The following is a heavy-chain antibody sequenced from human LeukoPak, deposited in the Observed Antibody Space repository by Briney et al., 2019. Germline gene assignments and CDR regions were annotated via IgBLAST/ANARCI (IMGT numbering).Heavy chain of an antibody. V-gene: IGHV4-34*01. Sequence: SETLSLTCAVYGGSFSGYYWSWIRQPPGKGLEWIGEINHSGSTNYNPSLKSRVTISVDTSKNQFSLKLSSVTAADTAVYYCARADSSGSFDYWGQGTLVTVSS. CDR3: ARADSSGSFDY. CDR1: GGSFSGYY. D-gene: IGHD6-19*01. J-gene: IGHJ4*02. CDR2: INHSGST.